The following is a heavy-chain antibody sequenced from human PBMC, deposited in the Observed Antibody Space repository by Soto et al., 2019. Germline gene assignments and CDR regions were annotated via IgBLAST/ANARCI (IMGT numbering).Heavy chain of an antibody. CDR1: GYTFTSYG. V-gene: IGHV1-18*01. D-gene: IGHD4-17*01. Sequence: QVQLVQSGAEVKKHGASVKVSCKASGYTFTSYGSRWVRQAPVQGLEWMGWISAYNGNTNYAQKLQGRVTMTTDTSTSTAYMELRSLRSDDTAVYYCARDTSTVTTGYFDLWGRGTLVTVSS. CDR3: ARDTSTVTTGYFDL. J-gene: IGHJ2*01. CDR2: ISAYNGNT.